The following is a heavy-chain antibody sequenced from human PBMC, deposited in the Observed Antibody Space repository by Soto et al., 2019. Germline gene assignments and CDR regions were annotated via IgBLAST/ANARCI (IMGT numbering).Heavy chain of an antibody. J-gene: IGHJ4*02. D-gene: IGHD6-13*01. CDR2: IKSKTDGGTT. Sequence: EVQLVESGGGLVKPGGSLRLSCAASGFTFSNAWMNWVRQAQGKGLEWVGRIKSKTDGGTTDYAAPVKGRFTISSDDAKNTLYLQMNCLKTEDTAVYYCTTSRGYSSPNTKGYWGQGTLVTVSS. V-gene: IGHV3-15*07. CDR1: GFTFSNAW. CDR3: TTSRGYSSPNTKGY.